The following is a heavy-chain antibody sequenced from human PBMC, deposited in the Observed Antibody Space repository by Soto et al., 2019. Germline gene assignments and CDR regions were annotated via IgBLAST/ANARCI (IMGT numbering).Heavy chain of an antibody. CDR3: ARDTVAGANWFDP. CDR2: IYYSGST. D-gene: IGHD6-19*01. J-gene: IGHJ5*02. Sequence: SETLSLTCTVSGGSISSYYLSWIRQPPGKGLEWIGYIYYSGSTNYNPSLKSRVTISVDTSKNQFSLKLSSVTAADTAVYYCARDTVAGANWFDPWGQGTLVTVSS. V-gene: IGHV4-59*01. CDR1: GGSISSYY.